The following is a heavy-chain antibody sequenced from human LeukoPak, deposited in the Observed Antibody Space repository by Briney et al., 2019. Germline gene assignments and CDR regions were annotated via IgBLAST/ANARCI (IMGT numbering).Heavy chain of an antibody. CDR1: GFTFSNHV. CDR2: MWYDGSYA. CDR3: ARGRDGYKPLDY. D-gene: IGHD5-24*01. Sequence: GGSLRLSCAASGFTFSNHVMHWARQAPGEGLEWVALMWYDGSYAYHADSVKGRFTISRDNSKDTLYLQMNSLRAEDTAMYYCARGRDGYKPLDYWGQGTLVTVSS. J-gene: IGHJ4*02. V-gene: IGHV3-33*01.